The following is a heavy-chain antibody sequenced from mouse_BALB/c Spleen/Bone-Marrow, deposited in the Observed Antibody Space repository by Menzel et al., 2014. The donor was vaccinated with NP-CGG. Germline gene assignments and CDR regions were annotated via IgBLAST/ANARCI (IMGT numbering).Heavy chain of an antibody. V-gene: IGHV1-4*01. CDR1: GYTFTSYT. Sequence: VKLQESGAELARPGASVKMSCKASGYTFTSYTMLWVKQRPGQGLEWIGYINPSSGYTNYNQKFKDKATLTADKSSSTAYMQLSSLTSEDSAVYYCAREWGNYWFAYWGQGTLVTVSA. J-gene: IGHJ3*01. D-gene: IGHD2-1*01. CDR2: INPSSGYT. CDR3: AREWGNYWFAY.